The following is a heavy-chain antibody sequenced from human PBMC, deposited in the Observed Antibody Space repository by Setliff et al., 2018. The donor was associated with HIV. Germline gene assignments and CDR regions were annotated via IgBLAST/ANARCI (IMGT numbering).Heavy chain of an antibody. D-gene: IGHD1-7*01. Sequence: TSETLSLTCAVYGGSFSGYYWSWIRQPPGKGLEWIGEINHSGSTNYNPSLESRVTISVDTSKKQFSLKLSSVTAADTAVYYCARWRDNWNSGFDYWGQGTLVTVSS. V-gene: IGHV4-34*01. J-gene: IGHJ4*02. CDR2: INHSGST. CDR1: GGSFSGYY. CDR3: ARWRDNWNSGFDY.